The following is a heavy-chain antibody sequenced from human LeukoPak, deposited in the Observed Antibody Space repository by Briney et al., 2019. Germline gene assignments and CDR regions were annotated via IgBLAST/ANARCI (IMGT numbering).Heavy chain of an antibody. CDR3: ARRRGYCSSTSCYYRPFDY. CDR1: GGSISSYY. D-gene: IGHD2-2*01. V-gene: IGHV4-59*01. J-gene: IGHJ4*02. CDR2: IYYSGST. Sequence: KPSETLSLTCTVSGGSISSYYWSWIRQPPGKGLEWIGYIYYSGSTNYNPSLKSRVTISVDTSKNQFSLKLSSVTAADTAVYYCARRRGYCSSTSCYYRPFDYWGQGTLVTVSS.